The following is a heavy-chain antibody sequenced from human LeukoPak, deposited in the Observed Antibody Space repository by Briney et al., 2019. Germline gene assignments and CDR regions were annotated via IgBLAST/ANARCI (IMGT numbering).Heavy chain of an antibody. Sequence: GGSLRLSCAASGFTFSSYSMNWVRQAPGKGLEWVSSISSSSSYIYYADSVKGRFTISRDNSKNTLYLQMNSLRAEDTAVYYCARGAYGSGSYGDNWFDPWGQGTLVTVSS. V-gene: IGHV3-21*01. J-gene: IGHJ5*02. CDR3: ARGAYGSGSYGDNWFDP. CDR2: ISSSSSYI. D-gene: IGHD3-10*01. CDR1: GFTFSSYS.